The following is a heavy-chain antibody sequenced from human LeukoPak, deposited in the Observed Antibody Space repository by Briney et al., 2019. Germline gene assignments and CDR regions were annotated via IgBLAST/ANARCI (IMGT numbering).Heavy chain of an antibody. J-gene: IGHJ4*02. CDR2: IYTSGNT. CDR3: ARDRSVGVLPAPPFDF. V-gene: IGHV4-61*02. CDR1: GGSISSGGYY. Sequence: SQTLSLTCTVSGGSISSGGYYWSWIRQPAGKGLEWIGRIYTSGNTNYNPSLKSRATISVDTSKNQFSLELSSVTAADTAVYYCARDRSVGVLPAPPFDFWGQGTLVTVSS. D-gene: IGHD6-6*01.